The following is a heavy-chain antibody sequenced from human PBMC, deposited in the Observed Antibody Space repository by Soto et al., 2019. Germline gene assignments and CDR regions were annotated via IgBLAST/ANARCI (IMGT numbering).Heavy chain of an antibody. Sequence: EVQLVESGGGLVQPGGSLRLSCAASGFTFSSYSMNWVRQAPGKGLEWVSSISSSSSYIYYADSVKGRFTISSDNAKNPLYLQMNSQRAEDTAVDYCAREREDNVLLWFGELLVWGQGTLVTVSS. V-gene: IGHV3-21*01. CDR1: GFTFSSYS. CDR3: AREREDNVLLWFGELLV. D-gene: IGHD3-10*01. CDR2: ISSSSSYI. J-gene: IGHJ4*02.